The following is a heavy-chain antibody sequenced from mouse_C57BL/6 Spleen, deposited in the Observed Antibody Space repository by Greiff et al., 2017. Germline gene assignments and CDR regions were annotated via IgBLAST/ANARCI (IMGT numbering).Heavy chain of an antibody. CDR3: ARLGDYAWFAY. CDR2: IYPGSGNT. J-gene: IGHJ3*01. Sequence: VQLQQSGAELVRPGASVKLSCKASGYTFTDYYINWVKQRPGQGLEWIARIYPGSGNTYYNEKFKGKATLTAEKSSSTAYMQLSSLTSEDSAVYFCARLGDYAWFAYWGQGTLVTVSA. D-gene: IGHD2-4*01. CDR1: GYTFTDYY. V-gene: IGHV1-76*01.